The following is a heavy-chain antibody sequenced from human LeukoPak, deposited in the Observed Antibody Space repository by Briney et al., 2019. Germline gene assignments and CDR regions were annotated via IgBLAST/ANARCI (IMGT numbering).Heavy chain of an antibody. D-gene: IGHD2-21*02. Sequence: PSQTLSLTCTVSGGSISSGDYYWSWIRQPPGKGLEWIGYIYYSGSTYYNPSLKSRVTISVDTSKNQFSLKLSSVTAADTAVYYCAREEGLLSNIVYGMDVWGQGTTVTVSS. J-gene: IGHJ6*02. CDR3: AREEGLLSNIVYGMDV. V-gene: IGHV4-30-4*01. CDR1: GGSISSGDYY. CDR2: IYYSGST.